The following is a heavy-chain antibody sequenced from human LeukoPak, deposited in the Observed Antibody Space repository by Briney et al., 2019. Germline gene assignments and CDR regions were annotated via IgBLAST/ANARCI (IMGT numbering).Heavy chain of an antibody. CDR3: TRRPYSSGWRWTQDY. D-gene: IGHD6-19*01. J-gene: IGHJ4*02. CDR1: GFTFSGSA. CDR2: IRSKANSYAT. Sequence: GGSLKLSCAASGFTFSGSAMHWVRQASGKGLEWVGRIRSKANSYATAYAASVKGRFTISRDDSKNTAYLQMNSLKTEDTAVYYCTRRPYSSGWRWTQDYWGQGTLVTVSS. V-gene: IGHV3-73*01.